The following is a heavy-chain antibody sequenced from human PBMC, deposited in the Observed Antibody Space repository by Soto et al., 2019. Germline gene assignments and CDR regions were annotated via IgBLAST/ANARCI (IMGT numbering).Heavy chain of an antibody. V-gene: IGHV4-4*07. CDR1: GGSISSYY. J-gene: IGHJ4*02. Sequence: QVQLQESGPGLVKPSETLSLTCTVSGGSISSYYWSWIRQPAGKGLEWIGRIFTSGSTNYNPSRKSRVPMSVDTSKNQFSLKLSSVTAADTAVYYCARVGGYYPDYFDYWGKGPLVTVSS. CDR3: ARVGGYYPDYFDY. D-gene: IGHD3-22*01. CDR2: IFTSGST.